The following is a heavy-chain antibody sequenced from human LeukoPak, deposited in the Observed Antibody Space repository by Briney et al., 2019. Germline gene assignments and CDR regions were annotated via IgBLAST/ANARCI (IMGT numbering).Heavy chain of an antibody. CDR1: GYTFTGYY. J-gene: IGHJ4*02. D-gene: IGHD3-22*01. V-gene: IGHV1-18*04. CDR3: ARGYYYDSSVVPGDY. Sequence: GASVKVSCKASGYTFTGYYMHWVRQAPGQGLEWMGWISAYNGDTNYAQKLQGRVTMTTDTSTSTAYMELRSLRSDDTAVYYCARGYYYDSSVVPGDYWGQGTLVTVSS. CDR2: ISAYNGDT.